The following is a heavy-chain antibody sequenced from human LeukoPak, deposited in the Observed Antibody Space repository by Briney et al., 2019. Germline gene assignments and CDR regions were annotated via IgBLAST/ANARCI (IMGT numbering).Heavy chain of an antibody. CDR2: ISWNSGSI. J-gene: IGHJ4*02. Sequence: GGSLRLSCAASGFTFDDYAMHWVRQAPGKGLEWVSGISWNSGSIGYADSVKGRFTISRDNAKNSLYRQMNSLRAGDTALYYCAKDMELSSSWFDYWGQGTLVTVSS. V-gene: IGHV3-9*01. CDR3: AKDMELSSSWFDY. CDR1: GFTFDDYA. D-gene: IGHD6-13*01.